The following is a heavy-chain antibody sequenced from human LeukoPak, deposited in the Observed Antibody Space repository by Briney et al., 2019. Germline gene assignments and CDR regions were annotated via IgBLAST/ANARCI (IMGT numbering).Heavy chain of an antibody. Sequence: SETLSLTCTASGGSVSSGSFYWTWIRQPPGKGLEWIGYVDYSGSTSYNPSLKRRVTISIDTSKNQFSLKVKYLTAADTAVYYCARGIRTGYGYWGQGTLVTVSS. CDR1: GGSVSSGSFY. J-gene: IGHJ4*02. V-gene: IGHV4-61*01. CDR3: ARGIRTGYGY. CDR2: VDYSGST. D-gene: IGHD1-1*01.